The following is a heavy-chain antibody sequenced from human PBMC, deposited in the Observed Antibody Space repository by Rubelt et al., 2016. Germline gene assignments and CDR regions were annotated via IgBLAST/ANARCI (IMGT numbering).Heavy chain of an antibody. V-gene: IGHV3-23*01. J-gene: IGHJ5*02. D-gene: IGHD6-19*01. CDR2: ISGSGGTT. CDR3: AKAGYTSGWFNWFDP. Sequence: ESGGGLVQPGGSLRLSCAVSGCTFSSYAMTWVRQAPGKGLEWVAVISGSGGTTYYADSVKGRCTISRDNSKNTLYLQMNSLRAEDTAVYYCAKAGYTSGWFNWFDPWGQGTLVTVSS. CDR1: GCTFSSYA.